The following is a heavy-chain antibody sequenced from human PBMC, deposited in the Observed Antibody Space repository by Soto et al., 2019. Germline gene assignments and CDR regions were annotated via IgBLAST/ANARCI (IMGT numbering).Heavy chain of an antibody. D-gene: IGHD3-10*01. CDR2: IYYSGST. CDR1: GGSISSGGYY. CDR3: AIEAPTNYYGSGRYWLGWFHP. J-gene: IGHJ5*02. Sequence: QVQLQESGPGLVEPLQTLSLTCTVSGGSISSGGYYWSWIRQHPGKGLEWIGYIYYSGSTYYNPSLQSRLTISVDQSKSQFSLKVSSVTAADTAVYYCAIEAPTNYYGSGRYWLGWFHPWGQGTLVTVSS. V-gene: IGHV4-31*03.